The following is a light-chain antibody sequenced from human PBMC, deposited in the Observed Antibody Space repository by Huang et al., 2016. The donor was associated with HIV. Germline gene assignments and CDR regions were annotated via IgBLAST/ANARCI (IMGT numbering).Light chain of an antibody. CDR2: GAS. V-gene: IGKV3-15*01. CDR3: QQYNDWPQT. CDR1: QSVSSN. Sequence: EIVMTQSPATLSVSPGERATLSCRASQSVSSNLAWYQQKPGQAPLLLIYGASARATGVAARFSGSGSGTEFTLSINSLRSEDFAVYYCQQYNDWPQTFGGGTKVEIK. J-gene: IGKJ4*01.